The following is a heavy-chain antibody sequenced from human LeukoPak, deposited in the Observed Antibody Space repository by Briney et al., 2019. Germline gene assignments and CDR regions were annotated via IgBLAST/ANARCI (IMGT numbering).Heavy chain of an antibody. Sequence: GGSLRLSFAASGFTLSSNYMSWVRRAPGKGLEWVSVIYSGGSTYYSDCGKGRFTVSRDNSKNTLYLQMTSLRAEDTAVYHCAKDTDSGGGFCDHWGQGTLVTVSS. CDR3: AKDTDSGGGFCDH. V-gene: IGHV3-53*01. J-gene: IGHJ4*02. D-gene: IGHD6-25*01. CDR2: IYSGGST. CDR1: GFTLSSNY.